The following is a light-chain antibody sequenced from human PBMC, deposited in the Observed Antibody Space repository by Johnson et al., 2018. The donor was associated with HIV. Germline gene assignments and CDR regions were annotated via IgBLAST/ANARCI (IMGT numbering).Light chain of an antibody. CDR1: SSNIGNNY. V-gene: IGLV1-51*02. CDR3: GTWDSSLSAHYV. J-gene: IGLJ1*01. Sequence: QSVLTQPPSVSAAPGQKVNISCSVSSSNIGNNYVSWYQQLPGTAPKLLIYEKNKRPSGIPDRFSASKSGTSATLGITGLPTGDEADYYCGTWDSSLSAHYVFGTGTKVTVL. CDR2: EKN.